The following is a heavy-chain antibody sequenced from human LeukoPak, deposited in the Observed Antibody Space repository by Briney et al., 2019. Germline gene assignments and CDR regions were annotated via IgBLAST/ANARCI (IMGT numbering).Heavy chain of an antibody. CDR2: ISSSSSTI. J-gene: IGHJ4*02. Sequence: GGSLRLSCAASGFSLSSYSMDWFRQSPGKGLEWVAYISSSSSTIYYADSVEGRFTISRDNSKNTLYLQMNSLRAEDTAVYYCAKETYYYDSSRHFGFDYWGQGTLVTVSS. D-gene: IGHD3-22*01. V-gene: IGHV3-48*01. CDR3: AKETYYYDSSRHFGFDY. CDR1: GFSLSSYS.